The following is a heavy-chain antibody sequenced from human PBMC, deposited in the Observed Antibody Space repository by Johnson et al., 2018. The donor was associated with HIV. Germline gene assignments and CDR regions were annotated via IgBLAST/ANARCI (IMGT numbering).Heavy chain of an antibody. CDR2: ISWNGGNT. CDR1: GFSFYGYA. J-gene: IGHJ3*02. V-gene: IGHV3-43D*04. D-gene: IGHD1-1*01. Sequence: VQLVESGGVAVQPGGSLRLSCAASGFSFYGYAMHWVRQAPGKGLEWVSLISWNGGNTDYADSVKGRFTISRDNAKNSLYLQMNSLRVEDTAVYYCATSTASDAFDIWGQGTMVTVSS. CDR3: ATSTASDAFDI.